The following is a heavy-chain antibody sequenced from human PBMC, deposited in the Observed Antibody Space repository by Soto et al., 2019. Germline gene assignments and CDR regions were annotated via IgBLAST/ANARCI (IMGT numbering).Heavy chain of an antibody. V-gene: IGHV3-48*01. D-gene: IGHD2-2*03. CDR1: GFTFSSYS. CDR3: ARDLPLMDVCFDY. J-gene: IGHJ4*02. Sequence: GGSLRLSCAASGFTFSSYSMNWVRQAPGKGLEWVSYISSSSSTIYYADSVKGRFTISRDNAKNSLYLQMNSLRAEDTAVYYCARDLPLMDVCFDYWGQGTLVTVSS. CDR2: ISSSSSTI.